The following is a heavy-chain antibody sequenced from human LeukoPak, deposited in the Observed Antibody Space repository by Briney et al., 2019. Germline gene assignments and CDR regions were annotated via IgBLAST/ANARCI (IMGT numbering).Heavy chain of an antibody. V-gene: IGHV3-23*01. CDR1: GFTFSSYA. J-gene: IGHJ4*02. CDR3: ALIRGYSYGDYYFDY. Sequence: GGSLRLSCAASGFTFSSYAMSWVRQAPGKGLEWVSAISGSGGSTYYADSVKGRFTISRDNSKNTLYLQINSLRAEDTAVYYCALIRGYSYGDYYFDYWGQGTLVTVSS. D-gene: IGHD5-18*01. CDR2: ISGSGGST.